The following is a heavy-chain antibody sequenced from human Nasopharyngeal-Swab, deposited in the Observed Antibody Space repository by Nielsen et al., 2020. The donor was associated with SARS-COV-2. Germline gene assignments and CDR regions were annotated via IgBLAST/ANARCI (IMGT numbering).Heavy chain of an antibody. CDR3: ARGGSYLTGPADY. V-gene: IGHV1-8*01. CDR2: MNPNSGNT. D-gene: IGHD1-26*01. Sequence: WVRQAPGQGLEWMGWMNPNSGNTGYAQKFQGRVTMTRNTSISTAYMELSSLRSEDTAVYYCARGGSYLTGPADYWGQGTLVTVSS. J-gene: IGHJ4*02.